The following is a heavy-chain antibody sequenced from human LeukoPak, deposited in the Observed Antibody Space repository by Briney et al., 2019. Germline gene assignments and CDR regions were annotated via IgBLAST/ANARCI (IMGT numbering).Heavy chain of an antibody. CDR3: ARDQTYYDSSGYGNNAFDI. J-gene: IGHJ3*02. CDR1: GYTFTSYY. Sequence: ASVKVSCKASGYTFTSYYTHWVRQAPGQGLEWMGIINPSGGSTSYAQKFQGRVTMTRDMSTSTVYMELSSLRSEDTAVYYCARDQTYYDSSGYGNNAFDIWGQGTMVTVSS. V-gene: IGHV1-46*01. CDR2: INPSGGST. D-gene: IGHD3-22*01.